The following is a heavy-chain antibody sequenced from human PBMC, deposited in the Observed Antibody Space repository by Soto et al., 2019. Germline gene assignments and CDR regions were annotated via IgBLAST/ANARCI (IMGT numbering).Heavy chain of an antibody. V-gene: IGHV4-34*01. J-gene: IGHJ5*02. CDR2: INHSGST. CDR3: ARGNSGTDWFDP. CDR1: GGSFSGYY. Sequence: PSETLSLTCAVYGGSFSGYYWSWIRQPPGKGLEWIGEINHSGSTNYNPSLKSRVTISVDTSKNQFSLKLSSVTAACTAVYYCARGNSGTDWFDPWGQGSLVTSPQ. D-gene: IGHD5-12*01.